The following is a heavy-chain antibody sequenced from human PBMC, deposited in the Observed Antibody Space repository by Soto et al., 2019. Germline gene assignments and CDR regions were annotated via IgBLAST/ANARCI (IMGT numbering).Heavy chain of an antibody. J-gene: IGHJ5*02. CDR1: GGSFSTYC. V-gene: IGHV4-34*01. CDR2: INYSGST. CDR3: ARGRPRNKSWFDP. Sequence: SETLSLTCAVYGGSFSTYCWSWIRQPPGKGLEWIGEINYSGSTNYNPSLKSRVTISLDTSKNQFSLNLRSVTAAETAVYYCARGRPRNKSWFDPWGQATRVTVSS.